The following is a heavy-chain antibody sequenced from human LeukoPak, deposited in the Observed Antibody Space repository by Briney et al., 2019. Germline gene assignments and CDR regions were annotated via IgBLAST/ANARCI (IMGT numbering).Heavy chain of an antibody. CDR3: ARAYGGYSSSPYNWLDP. CDR1: GGSISSYH. V-gene: IGHV4-59*01. Sequence: ASETLSLTCTVSGGSISSYHWSWIRQSPGKGLEWIGYIYYSGGTNYNPSLKSRVTISLDTSKNQFSLKLISVTAADTAVYYCARAYGGYSSSPYNWLDPWGQGTLVTVSS. CDR2: IYYSGGT. D-gene: IGHD6-6*01. J-gene: IGHJ5*02.